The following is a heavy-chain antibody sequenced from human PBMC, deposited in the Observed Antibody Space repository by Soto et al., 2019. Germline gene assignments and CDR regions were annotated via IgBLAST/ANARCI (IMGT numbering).Heavy chain of an antibody. V-gene: IGHV3-23*01. Sequence: LRLSCAASGFTFSSYAMSWVRQAPGKGLEWVSAISGSGGSTYYADSVKGRFTISRDNSKNTPYLQMNSLRAEDTAVYYCAKDPAAHSYYYYGMDVWGQGTTVTVSS. CDR2: ISGSGGST. D-gene: IGHD2-15*01. CDR3: AKDPAAHSYYYYGMDV. J-gene: IGHJ6*02. CDR1: GFTFSSYA.